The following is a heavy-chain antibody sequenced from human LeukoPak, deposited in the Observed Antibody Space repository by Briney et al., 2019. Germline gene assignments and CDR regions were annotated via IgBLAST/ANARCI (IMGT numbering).Heavy chain of an antibody. CDR2: IYQSETA. CDR1: GYSISSGYF. V-gene: IGHV4-38-2*02. CDR3: ASPASRLFAFDI. Sequence: SETLSLTCTVSGYSISSGYFWGWMRQPPGKGLEWIGSIYQSETAHYNPSLKSRVTISVDTSKNQFSLKLSSVTAADTAVYYCASPASRLFAFDIWGQGTMVTVSS. J-gene: IGHJ3*02.